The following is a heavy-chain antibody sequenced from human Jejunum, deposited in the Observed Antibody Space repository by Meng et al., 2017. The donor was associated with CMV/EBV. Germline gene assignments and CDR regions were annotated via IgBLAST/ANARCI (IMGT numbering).Heavy chain of an antibody. CDR1: TTNNYW. Sequence: TTNNYWGNWVRQAPRKALEWIGEIYSSGEINYNPSLKSRVTISMQNSKNQFSLKVNSVTAADTAVYYCARGRTCSITSCYRGPSLDYWGQGTLVTVSS. J-gene: IGHJ4*02. V-gene: IGHV4/OR15-8*02. CDR2: IYSSGEI. CDR3: ARGRTCSITSCYRGPSLDY. D-gene: IGHD2-2*02.